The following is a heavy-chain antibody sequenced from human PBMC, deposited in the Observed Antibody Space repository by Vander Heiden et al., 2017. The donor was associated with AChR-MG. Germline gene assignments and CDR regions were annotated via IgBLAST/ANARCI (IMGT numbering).Heavy chain of an antibody. J-gene: IGHJ6*03. CDR1: GSMFSSHT. CDR2: ISSSSGYI. D-gene: IGHD2-2*01. CDR3: ARGHCTSSNCLAPDYQYYYLDV. Sequence: EVQLVESGGGLVKPGGSLRLPCAASGSMFSSHTLTWVRQAPGKGLEWVSSISSSSGYIYYAESVRGRFTISRDNAKSSLHLQMNSVRGEDTAVYYCARGHCTSSNCLAPDYQYYYLDVWGKGTTVTVSS. V-gene: IGHV3-21*06.